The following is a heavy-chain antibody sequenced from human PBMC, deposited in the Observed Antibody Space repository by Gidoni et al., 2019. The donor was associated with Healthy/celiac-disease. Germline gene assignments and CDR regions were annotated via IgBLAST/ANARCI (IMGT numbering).Heavy chain of an antibody. CDR1: GGPFSSYA. V-gene: IGHV1-69*01. CDR2: IIPIFGTA. J-gene: IGHJ4*02. Sequence: QVQSVQSGAEVKMPAPSVTVSCKASGGPFSSYAISWVRQAPGQGLEWMGGIIPIFGTANYAQKFQGRVTITADESTSTAYMELSSLRSEDTAVYYCAILGGGGYNLDYWGQGTLVTVSS. D-gene: IGHD5-12*01. CDR3: AILGGGGYNLDY.